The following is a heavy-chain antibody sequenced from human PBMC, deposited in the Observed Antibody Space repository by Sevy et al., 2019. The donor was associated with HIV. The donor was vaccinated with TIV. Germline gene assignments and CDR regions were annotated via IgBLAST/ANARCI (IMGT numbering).Heavy chain of an antibody. CDR3: TVDSSGYYWPFDS. V-gene: IGHV3-73*01. CDR2: IRSKANSYAK. Sequence: GGSLRLSCAASGFAFSGSARHWARQASGKGLEWVGHIRSKANSYAKEYSASVKVRFTISRDDSKKTAYLQMNSLKTEDTAVYYCTVDSSGYYWPFDSWGQGTLVTVSS. J-gene: IGHJ4*02. CDR1: GFAFSGSA. D-gene: IGHD3-22*01.